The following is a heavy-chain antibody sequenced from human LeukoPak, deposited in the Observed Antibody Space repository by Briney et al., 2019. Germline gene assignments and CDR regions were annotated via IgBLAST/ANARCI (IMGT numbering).Heavy chain of an antibody. J-gene: IGHJ3*02. CDR2: IRYDGHNK. Sequence: GGSLRLSCAASGFTFSSYGMHWVRQAPGKGLDWVAFIRYDGHNKYYADSVKGRFTISRDNSKNTLYLQMNSLRAEDMAVYYCARLPVDAFDIWGQGTMVTVSS. V-gene: IGHV3-30*02. CDR3: ARLPVDAFDI. CDR1: GFTFSSYG. D-gene: IGHD3-16*01.